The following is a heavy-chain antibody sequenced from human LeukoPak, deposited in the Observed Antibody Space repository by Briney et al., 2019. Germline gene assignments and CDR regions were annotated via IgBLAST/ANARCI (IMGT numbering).Heavy chain of an antibody. J-gene: IGHJ4*02. V-gene: IGHV2-5*02. Sequence: SGPTLVNPTQTLTLTCTFSGFSLSTSGVGVGWIRQPPGKALEWLALIYWDDDKRYSPSLKSRLTITKDTSKNQVVLTMTNMNPVDTATYYCAHRLGYIAAAGYDYWGQGTLVTVSS. D-gene: IGHD6-13*01. CDR2: IYWDDDK. CDR3: AHRLGYIAAAGYDY. CDR1: GFSLSTSGVG.